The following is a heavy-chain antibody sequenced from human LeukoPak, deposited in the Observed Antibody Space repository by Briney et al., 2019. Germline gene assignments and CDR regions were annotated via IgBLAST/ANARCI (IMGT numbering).Heavy chain of an antibody. D-gene: IGHD3-22*01. CDR2: IWYGGSNK. J-gene: IGHJ4*02. Sequence: PGGTLRLSCAASGFTFSSYGMHWVRQAPGKGLEWVAVIWYGGSNKYYADSVKGRFTISRDNSKNTLYLQMNSLRAEDTAVYYCARDTVTRHYYDSSGSLVYGGQGTLVTVSS. CDR3: ARDTVTRHYYDSSGSLVY. CDR1: GFTFSSYG. V-gene: IGHV3-33*01.